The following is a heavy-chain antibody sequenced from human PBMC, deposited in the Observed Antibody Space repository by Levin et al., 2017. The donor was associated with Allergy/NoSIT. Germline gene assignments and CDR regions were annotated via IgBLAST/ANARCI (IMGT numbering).Heavy chain of an antibody. Sequence: ASVKVSCKASGFTFTSSAVQWVRQARGQRLEWIGWIVVGSGNTNYAQKFQERVTITRDMSTSTAYMELSSLRSEDTAVYYCAAGGWELLEYYFDYWGQGTLVTVSS. CDR3: AAGGWELLEYYFDY. J-gene: IGHJ4*02. CDR1: GFTFTSSA. D-gene: IGHD1-26*01. V-gene: IGHV1-58*01. CDR2: IVVGSGNT.